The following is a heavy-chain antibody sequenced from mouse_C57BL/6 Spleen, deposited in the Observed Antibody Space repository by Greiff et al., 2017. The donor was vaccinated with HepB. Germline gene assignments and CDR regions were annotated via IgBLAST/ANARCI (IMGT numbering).Heavy chain of an antibody. V-gene: IGHV3-6*01. CDR1: GYSITSGYY. Sequence: EVQVVESGPGLVKPSQSLSLTCSVTGYSITSGYYWNWIRQFPGNKLEWMGYISYDGSNNYNPSLKNRISITRDTSKNQFFLKLNSVTTEDTATYYCASDYYGSSYGDYWGQGTSVTVSS. CDR2: ISYDGSN. J-gene: IGHJ4*01. D-gene: IGHD1-1*01. CDR3: ASDYYGSSYGDY.